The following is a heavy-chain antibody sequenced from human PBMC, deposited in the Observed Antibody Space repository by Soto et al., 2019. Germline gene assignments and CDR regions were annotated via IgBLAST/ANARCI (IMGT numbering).Heavy chain of an antibody. D-gene: IGHD3-3*01. CDR2: IYYSGST. CDR1: GDSISFYY. CDR3: ARHRRDGNRRFYYYGVDV. Sequence: SETLSLTCSVSGDSISFYYWSWIRQPPGKGLEWIGYIYYSGSTNYNPSLKSRVTISVDTSANQFSLKLSSVTAADTAVYYCARHRRDGNRRFYYYGVDVWGQGTTVTVSS. J-gene: IGHJ6*02. V-gene: IGHV4-59*08.